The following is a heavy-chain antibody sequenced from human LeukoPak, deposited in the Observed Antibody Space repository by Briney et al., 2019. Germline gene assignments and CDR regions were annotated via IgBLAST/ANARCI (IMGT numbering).Heavy chain of an antibody. Sequence: GGSLRLSCAASGFTFSDAWMSWVRQAPGKGLAWVGLIKRGTDGGTTEYAAPVKGRFTISRDDSINTLYLQMNNLGTEDTGVYYCTTPAGFYIRNGGKETLVTVSS. J-gene: IGHJ4*02. CDR2: IKRGTDGGTT. CDR3: TTPAGFYIRN. D-gene: IGHD6-25*01. V-gene: IGHV3-15*01. CDR1: GFTFSDAW.